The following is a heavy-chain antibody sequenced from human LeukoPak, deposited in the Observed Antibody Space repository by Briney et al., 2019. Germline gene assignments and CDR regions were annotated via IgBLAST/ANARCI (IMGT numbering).Heavy chain of an antibody. CDR2: IYYSGST. CDR3: ARVAWGGSHVAVLWAFDI. J-gene: IGHJ3*02. D-gene: IGHD3-16*01. CDR1: GGSISSYY. V-gene: IGHV4-59*01. Sequence: SETLSLTCTGSGGSISSYYWSWIRQPPGKGLEWIGYIYYSGSTNYNPSLKSRVTISVDTSKNQFSLKLSSVTAADTAVYYCARVAWGGSHVAVLWAFDIWGQGTMVTVSS.